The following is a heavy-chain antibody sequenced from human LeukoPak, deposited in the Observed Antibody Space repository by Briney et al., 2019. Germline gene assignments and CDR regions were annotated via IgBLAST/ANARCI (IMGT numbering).Heavy chain of an antibody. CDR3: ARTTYYYDSSGYQGDAFDI. CDR1: GGSISSYY. CDR2: IYYSGST. Sequence: RSSETLSLTCTVSGGSISSYYWTWIRQPPGKGLEWIGYIYYSGSTNYNPSLKSRVTISVDTSKTQFSLKLSSVTAADTAVYYCARTTYYYDSSGYQGDAFDIWGQGTMVTVSS. V-gene: IGHV4-59*01. D-gene: IGHD3-22*01. J-gene: IGHJ3*02.